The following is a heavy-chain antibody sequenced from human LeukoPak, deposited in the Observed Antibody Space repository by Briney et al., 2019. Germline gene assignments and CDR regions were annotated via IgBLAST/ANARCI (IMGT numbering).Heavy chain of an antibody. CDR1: GFTFSNYA. CDR3: ARDNGWYDFDY. V-gene: IGHV3-74*01. Sequence: GGSLRLSCAASGFTFSNYAMSWVRQAPGKGLVWVSHINSDGSSTNYADSVKGRFTISRDNAKNTLFLQMNSLRAEDTAVYYCARDNGWYDFDYWGQGTLVTVSS. CDR2: INSDGSST. D-gene: IGHD6-19*01. J-gene: IGHJ4*02.